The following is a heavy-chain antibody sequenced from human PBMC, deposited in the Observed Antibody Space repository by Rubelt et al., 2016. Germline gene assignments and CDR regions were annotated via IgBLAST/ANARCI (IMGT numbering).Heavy chain of an antibody. D-gene: IGHD3-10*01. CDR1: GFSLNSNGVA. CDR3: AHRAPTYYYGSGSSWFDP. V-gene: IGHV2-5*02. Sequence: QITLKESGPTLVKPTQTLTLTCTFSGFSLNSNGVAVGWIRQPPGKALEWLALIYWDDDKRYSPSLKSRLTITKDTSKNQVVLTMANMASVDTATEYGAHRAPTYYYGSGSSWFDPRGPGTLVTVSS. J-gene: IGHJ5*02. CDR2: IYWDDDK.